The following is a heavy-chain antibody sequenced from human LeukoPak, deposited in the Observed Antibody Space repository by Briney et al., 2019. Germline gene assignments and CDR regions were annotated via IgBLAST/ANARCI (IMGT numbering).Heavy chain of an antibody. Sequence: SETLSLTCTVSGGSISSYYWSWIRQPAGKGLEWGGRIYTSGSTNYNTPLKRRVTISVDKSKNQFSLKLSSVTAADTAVYYCAREVRAPYGDYADYWGQGTLVTVSS. D-gene: IGHD4-17*01. CDR1: GGSISSYY. CDR2: IYTSGST. V-gene: IGHV4-4*07. J-gene: IGHJ4*02. CDR3: AREVRAPYGDYADY.